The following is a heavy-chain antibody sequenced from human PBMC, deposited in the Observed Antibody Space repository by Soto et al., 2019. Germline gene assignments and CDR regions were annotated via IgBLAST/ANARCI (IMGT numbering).Heavy chain of an antibody. CDR2: IYYSGST. Sequence: PSETLSLTCTVSGGSISTSSYYWGWIRQPPGKGLEWIGSIYYSGSTYYNLSLKSRVTISADTSKNQFSLKLSSVTAADTAVYYCARLIAAAGGNRAYWGQGTLVTVS. V-gene: IGHV4-39*01. J-gene: IGHJ4*02. D-gene: IGHD6-13*01. CDR3: ARLIAAAGGNRAY. CDR1: GGSISTSSYY.